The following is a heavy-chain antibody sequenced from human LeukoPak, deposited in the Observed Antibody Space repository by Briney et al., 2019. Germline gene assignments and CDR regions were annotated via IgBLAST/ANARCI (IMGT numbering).Heavy chain of an antibody. J-gene: IGHJ6*03. V-gene: IGHV7-4-1*02. D-gene: IGHD3-16*01. CDR1: GYTFSVYA. CDR2: INTDTGNP. CDR3: ARDGLGYMDV. Sequence: GASVKVSCKASGYTFSVYAINWVRQAPGQGLEWMGWINTDTGNPTYAQGFTGRFVFSLDTSVNTTYLQINNLKAEDTAVYYYARDGLGYMDVWGQGTTVTVSS.